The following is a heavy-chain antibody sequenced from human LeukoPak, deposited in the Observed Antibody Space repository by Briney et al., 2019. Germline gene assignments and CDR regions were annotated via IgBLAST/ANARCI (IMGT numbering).Heavy chain of an antibody. CDR1: GGSIGSYY. V-gene: IGHV4-34*01. CDR2: INHSGST. J-gene: IGHJ4*02. CDR3: AGTASYYGSGSYIHFDY. Sequence: SETLSLTCTVSGGSIGSYYWSWIRQPPGKGLEWIGEINHSGSTNYNPSLKSRVTISVDTSKNQFSLKLSSVTAADTAVYYCAGTASYYGSGSYIHFDYWGQGTLVTVSS. D-gene: IGHD3-10*01.